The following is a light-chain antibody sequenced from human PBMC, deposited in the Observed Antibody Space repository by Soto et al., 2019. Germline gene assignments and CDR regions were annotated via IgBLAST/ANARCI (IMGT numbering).Light chain of an antibody. J-gene: IGKJ5*01. CDR3: QQYYTWPLT. Sequence: EIVMTQSPATLSLSPGERATLSCRASQSVSSNLAWYQQKPGQAPRLLIYGASSRATGIPVRFSGSGSGTEFTLTISSLQSEDFAVYYCQQYYTWPLTFGQGTRLEIK. CDR1: QSVSSN. CDR2: GAS. V-gene: IGKV3-15*01.